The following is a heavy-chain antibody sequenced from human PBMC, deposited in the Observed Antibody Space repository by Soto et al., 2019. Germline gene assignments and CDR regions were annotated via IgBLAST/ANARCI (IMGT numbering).Heavy chain of an antibody. CDR2: IYYSGST. D-gene: IGHD6-13*01. Sequence: SETLSLTCTVSGGSISSSSYYWGWIRQPPGKGLEWIGSIYYSGSTYYNPSLKSRVTISVDTSKNQFSLKLSSVTAADTAVYYCARQVERGRAAAGISDYNWFDPWGQGTLVTVSS. CDR1: GGSISSSSYY. V-gene: IGHV4-39*01. J-gene: IGHJ5*02. CDR3: ARQVERGRAAAGISDYNWFDP.